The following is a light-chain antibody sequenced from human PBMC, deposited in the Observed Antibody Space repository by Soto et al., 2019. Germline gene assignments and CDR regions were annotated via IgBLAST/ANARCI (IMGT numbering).Light chain of an antibody. J-gene: IGKJ2*01. CDR3: QQYSNWPAYT. CDR2: GAS. V-gene: IGKV3-15*01. CDR1: QSVGSN. Sequence: EIVMTQSPATLSVSPGERATLSCRASQSVGSNLAWYQQKPGQAPRLLIYGASTRATAIPARFSGSGSGTEFTLTISSLQSEDFAVYYCQQYSNWPAYTFGQGTKLEIK.